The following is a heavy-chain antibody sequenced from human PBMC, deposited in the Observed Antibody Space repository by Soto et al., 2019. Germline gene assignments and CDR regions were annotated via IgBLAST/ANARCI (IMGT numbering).Heavy chain of an antibody. D-gene: IGHD6-19*01. CDR3: AKDMSPGSGWLENGMDV. CDR2: IWYDGSNK. V-gene: IGHV3-33*03. Sequence: GGSLRLSCAASGFIFNRYGMHWVRQVPGKGLEWVADIWYDGSNKNYADSVKGRFTISRDNAKNSLYLQMNSLRAEDTALYYCAKDMSPGSGWLENGMDVWGQGTTVTVSS. CDR1: GFIFNRYG. J-gene: IGHJ6*02.